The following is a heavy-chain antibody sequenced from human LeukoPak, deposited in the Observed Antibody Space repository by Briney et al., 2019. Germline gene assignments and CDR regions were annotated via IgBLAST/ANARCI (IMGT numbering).Heavy chain of an antibody. D-gene: IGHD3-22*01. Sequence: GGSRRLSCGASGFTFSNYWMVWVRQAPGKGLEWVANTRGDGSRKYYLDSVKGRFTISRDNAKNSLYLEMSSLRGDDTAVYYCVRDANYYDTSNYYDVHDIWGQGTMVTVSS. V-gene: IGHV3-7*01. CDR2: TRGDGSRK. J-gene: IGHJ3*02. CDR1: GFTFSNYW. CDR3: VRDANYYDTSNYYDVHDI.